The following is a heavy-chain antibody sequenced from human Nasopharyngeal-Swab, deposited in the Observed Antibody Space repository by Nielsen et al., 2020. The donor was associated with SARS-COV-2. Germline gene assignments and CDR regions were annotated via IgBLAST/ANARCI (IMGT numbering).Heavy chain of an antibody. CDR3: VKHQGSSSDQ. CDR1: GVIFSKYW. CDR2: VNQDGSRT. J-gene: IGHJ4*02. V-gene: IGHV3-74*01. Sequence: GESLKISCVASGVIFSKYWMHWVRQAPGKGLVGVSRVNQDGSRTDYADSVRGRFTISRDNAKNTLYLQMNSLRVEDTAVYYCVKHQGSSSDQWGQGTPVTVSS.